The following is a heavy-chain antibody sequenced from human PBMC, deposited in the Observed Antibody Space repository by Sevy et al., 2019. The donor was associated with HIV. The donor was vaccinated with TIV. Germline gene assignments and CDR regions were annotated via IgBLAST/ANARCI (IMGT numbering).Heavy chain of an antibody. CDR3: AGENAWGRGYS. V-gene: IGHV4-59*08. CDR1: GGSITSLY. J-gene: IGHJ4*02. D-gene: IGHD1-26*01. Sequence: SETLSLTCTVSGGSITSLYWNWIRQPPGKGLEWIANIYYNGHINYNPSLKSRVTLSIDTSKNQFSLRLSSATAADPDMYSCAGENAWGRGYSWGQGTLVTVSS. CDR2: IYYNGHI.